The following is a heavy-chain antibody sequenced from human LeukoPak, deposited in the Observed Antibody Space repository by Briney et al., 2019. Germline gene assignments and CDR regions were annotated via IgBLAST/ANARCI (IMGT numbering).Heavy chain of an antibody. CDR3: AREIGTYGDF. D-gene: IGHD3-10*01. J-gene: IGHJ4*02. CDR1: GYTFTSYA. V-gene: IGHV1-3*04. Sequence: ASVKVSCKASGYTFTSYAIHWVRQAPGQRLEWLGWINTGNGDTRYSQKFQGRVTITSGTSASTAYMELSSLRSEDTAVYYCAREIGTYGDFWGQGTLVTVSS. CDR2: INTGNGDT.